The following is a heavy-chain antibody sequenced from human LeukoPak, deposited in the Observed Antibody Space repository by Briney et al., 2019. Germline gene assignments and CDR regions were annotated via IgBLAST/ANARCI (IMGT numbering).Heavy chain of an antibody. CDR1: GFHFDAYA. D-gene: IGHD3-3*01. V-gene: IGHV3-9*03. CDR2: INWNSGKM. Sequence: GGSLRLSCAASGFHFDAYAMHWVRQAPGKGLEWVSGINWNSGKMAYADSVKGRFTISRDNAENSLYLQMTSLRPEDMALYYCARSADFWSGLDFWGQGTLVTVSS. J-gene: IGHJ4*02. CDR3: ARSADFWSGLDF.